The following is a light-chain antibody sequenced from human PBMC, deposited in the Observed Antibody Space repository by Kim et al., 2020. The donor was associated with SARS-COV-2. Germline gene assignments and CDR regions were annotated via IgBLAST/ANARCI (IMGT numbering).Light chain of an antibody. CDR3: QQRSNWPPTIT. Sequence: EVVLTQSPVTLSLSPGERATLSCRASQNVGGYLAWYQQKPGQAPRLLIYDASSRATGIPGRFSGSGSGTDYSLTISSLEPEDFAIYYCQQRSNWPPTITFGQWTRLEIK. CDR2: DAS. CDR1: QNVGGY. J-gene: IGKJ5*01. V-gene: IGKV3-11*01.